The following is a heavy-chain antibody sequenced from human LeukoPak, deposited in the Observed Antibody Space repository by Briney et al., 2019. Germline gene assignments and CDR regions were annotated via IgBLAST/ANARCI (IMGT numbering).Heavy chain of an antibody. Sequence: SETLSLTCTVSGGSVGSSAFYRGWIRQPPGKGLEWIGSIHYTGNTYYNSSPRNRVTISVDSSRNQFSLRLTSVTAADTAVYYCARHSSRQRHFDSWGQGTLVTVSS. CDR2: IHYTGNT. CDR3: ARHSSRQRHFDS. D-gene: IGHD6-25*01. CDR1: GGSVGSSAFY. V-gene: IGHV4-39*01. J-gene: IGHJ4*02.